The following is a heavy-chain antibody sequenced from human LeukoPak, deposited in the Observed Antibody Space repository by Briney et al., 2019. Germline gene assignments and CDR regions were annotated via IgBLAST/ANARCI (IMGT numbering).Heavy chain of an antibody. CDR2: IYYSGST. Sequence: SETLSLTCTVSGGSISVYYWSWIRQPPGKGLEWIGYIYYSGSTNYNPSLKSRVTVSVDTSKNHFSLRLSSVTAADTAVYYCARGRAGSTYGRGAFDVCGQGTMVTVSS. V-gene: IGHV4-59*01. D-gene: IGHD1-1*01. CDR3: ARGRAGSTYGRGAFDV. CDR1: GGSISVYY. J-gene: IGHJ3*01.